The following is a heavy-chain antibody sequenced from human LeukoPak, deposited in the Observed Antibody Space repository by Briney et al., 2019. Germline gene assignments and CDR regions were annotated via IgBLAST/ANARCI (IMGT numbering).Heavy chain of an antibody. CDR2: FDPEDGET. CDR3: ARGSSGWWRDLFDP. V-gene: IGHV1-24*01. D-gene: IGHD6-19*01. J-gene: IGHJ5*02. Sequence: GASVKVSCKVSGYTLTELSMHWVRQAPGKGLEWMGGFDPEDGETIYAQKFQGRVTMTEDTSTDTAYMELSSLKSEDTAVYYCARGSSGWWRDLFDPWGQGTLVTVSS. CDR1: GYTLTELS.